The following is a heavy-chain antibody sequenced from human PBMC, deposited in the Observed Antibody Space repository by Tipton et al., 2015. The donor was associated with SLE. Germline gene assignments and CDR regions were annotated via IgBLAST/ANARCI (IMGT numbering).Heavy chain of an antibody. Sequence: LRLSCTVSGGSISSGSHYWSWIRQPPGKGLEWIGYIYYSGRTNYNPSLKSRVTISVDTSKNQFSLKLRSVTAADTAVYYCARVGYDSSGFDYWGQGTLVTVSS. CDR3: ARVGYDSSGFDY. D-gene: IGHD3-22*01. CDR2: IYYSGRT. J-gene: IGHJ4*02. CDR1: GGSISSGSHY. V-gene: IGHV4-61*01.